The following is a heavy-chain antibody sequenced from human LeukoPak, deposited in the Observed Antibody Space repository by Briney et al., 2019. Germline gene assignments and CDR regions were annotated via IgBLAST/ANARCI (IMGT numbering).Heavy chain of an antibody. CDR2: ISSTGSSI. V-gene: IGHV3-48*03. CDR1: GFTFSSYE. D-gene: IGHD6-13*01. Sequence: GGSLRFSCAASGFTFSSYEMNWVRQAPGKGLEWVSYISSTGSSIYYADSVKGRFTISRDNAKNSLYLQMNSLRAEDTAIYYCARGPYSSSWSAWFDPWGQGTLVTVSS. CDR3: ARGPYSSSWSAWFDP. J-gene: IGHJ5*02.